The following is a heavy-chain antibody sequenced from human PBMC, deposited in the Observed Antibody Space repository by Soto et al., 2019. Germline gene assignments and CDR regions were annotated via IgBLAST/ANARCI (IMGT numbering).Heavy chain of an antibody. CDR2: IYPGDSDT. Sequence: GESLKISCKGSGYSFTSYWIGWVRQMPGKGLEWMGIIYPGDSDTRYSPSFQGQVTISADTSISTAYLQWSSLKASDTAMYYCARPGYCSGGSCYSYARWGQGTLVTVSS. V-gene: IGHV5-51*01. CDR3: ARPGYCSGGSCYSYAR. D-gene: IGHD2-15*01. CDR1: GYSFTSYW. J-gene: IGHJ4*02.